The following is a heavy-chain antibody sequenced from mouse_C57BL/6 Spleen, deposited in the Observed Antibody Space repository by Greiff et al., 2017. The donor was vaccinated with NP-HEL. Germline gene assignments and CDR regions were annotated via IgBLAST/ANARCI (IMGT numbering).Heavy chain of an antibody. D-gene: IGHD1-1*01. Sequence: VKLMESGAELARPGASVKLSCKASGYTFTSYGISWVKQRTGQGLEWIGEIYPRSGNTYYNEKFKGKATLTADKSSSTAYMELRSLTSEDAAVYFCARVVVSYYFDYWGQGTTLTVSS. CDR2: IYPRSGNT. V-gene: IGHV1-81*01. CDR3: ARVVVSYYFDY. J-gene: IGHJ2*01. CDR1: GYTFTSYG.